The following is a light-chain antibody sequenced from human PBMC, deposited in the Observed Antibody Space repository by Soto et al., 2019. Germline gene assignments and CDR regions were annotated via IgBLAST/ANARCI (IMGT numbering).Light chain of an antibody. CDR1: SSDVGGYNY. CDR2: EVS. Sequence: QSVLALPPSASGSPGQSVTIACTGTSSDVGGYNYVSWYQEHPGKAPKVIIYEVSKRPSGVPDRFSGYKSGNTASLTVSGLQAEDEADYYRCSYAGSKTFAFGTGTKVTVL. J-gene: IGLJ1*01. CDR3: CSYAGSKTFA. V-gene: IGLV2-8*01.